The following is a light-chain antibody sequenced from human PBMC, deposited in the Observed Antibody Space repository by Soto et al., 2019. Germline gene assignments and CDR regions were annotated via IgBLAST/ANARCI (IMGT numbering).Light chain of an antibody. Sequence: QSVLTQPASVSGSPGQSITISCTATNSDSGIYNLVSWYQQHPGKAPKLLISEVSNRPSGGSYRFSGAKSANTASRTIPGLQAEDDADYYCASFTSSNTYVFGTGTKVIVL. CDR2: EVS. V-gene: IGLV2-14*02. CDR3: ASFTSSNTYV. CDR1: NSDSGIYNL. J-gene: IGLJ1*01.